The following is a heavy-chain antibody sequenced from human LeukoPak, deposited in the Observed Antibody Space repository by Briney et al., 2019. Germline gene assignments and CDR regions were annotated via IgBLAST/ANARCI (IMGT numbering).Heavy chain of an antibody. CDR2: VSAYADNT. V-gene: IGHV1-18*01. Sequence: GASVKVSCKASGYTFITYGISWVRQAPGQGREWGGWVSAYADNTNYVQKLQGRVTMTTDTSTSTAYMELRSLRSDDTAVYYCARDCIGCHGFDYWGQGTLVTVSS. D-gene: IGHD2-15*01. J-gene: IGHJ4*02. CDR1: GYTFITYG. CDR3: ARDCIGCHGFDY.